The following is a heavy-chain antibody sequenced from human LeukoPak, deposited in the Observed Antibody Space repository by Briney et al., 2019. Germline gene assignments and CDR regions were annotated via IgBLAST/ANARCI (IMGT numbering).Heavy chain of an antibody. CDR3: ARTRFWSGFKGPYYYYGMDV. J-gene: IGHJ6*02. V-gene: IGHV1-69*04. D-gene: IGHD3-3*01. Sequence: SVKVSCKASGGTFSSYAISWVRQAPGQGLEWMGRIIPILGIANYAQKFQGRVTITADKSTSTAYMELSSLRSEDTAVYYCARTRFWSGFKGPYYYYGMDVWGQGTTVTVSS. CDR1: GGTFSSYA. CDR2: IIPILGIA.